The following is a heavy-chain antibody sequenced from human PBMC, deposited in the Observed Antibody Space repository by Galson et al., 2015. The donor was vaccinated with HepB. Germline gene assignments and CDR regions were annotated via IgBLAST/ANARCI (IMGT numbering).Heavy chain of an antibody. CDR1: GYSFTSYW. CDR2: IDPSDSYT. V-gene: IGHV5-10-1*01. D-gene: IGHD5-18*01. CDR3: ARQSAGYSYGYNWFDP. Sequence: QSGAEVKKPGESPRISCKGSGYSFTSYWISWVRQMPGKGLEWMGRIDPSDSYTNYSPSFQGHVTISADKSISTAYLQWSSLKASDTAMYYCARQSAGYSYGYNWFDPWGQGTLVTVSS. J-gene: IGHJ5*02.